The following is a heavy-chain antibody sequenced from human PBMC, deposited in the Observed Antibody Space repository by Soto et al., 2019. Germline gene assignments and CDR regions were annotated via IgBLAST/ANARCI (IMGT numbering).Heavy chain of an antibody. CDR2: LQHRGST. J-gene: IGHJ6*02. V-gene: IGHV4-59*01. CDR3: AREGIESSGWYTGERYYGMDV. CDR1: GGSISGYY. Sequence: SETLSLPCIASGGSISGYYGSWSRICPGKRMEWLRYLQHRGSTNYNPSLQSLVTISLDTSKNQFSLNLSSVTAADTAIYYCAREGIESSGWYTGERYYGMDVWGQGTTVTV. D-gene: IGHD3-22*01.